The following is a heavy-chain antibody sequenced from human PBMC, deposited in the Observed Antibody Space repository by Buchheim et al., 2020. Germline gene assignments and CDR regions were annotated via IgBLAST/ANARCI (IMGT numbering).Heavy chain of an antibody. CDR1: GFTFSSYS. D-gene: IGHD3-16*01. Sequence: EVQLLESGGGLVQPGGSLRLSCAASGFTFSSYSMRWVRQAPGKGLEWVSSISDSGVSTSFADSVKGRFTISRDNSKNTLYLRMNSRGAEEKAGDNGGEAIRASDDWGQGTL. V-gene: IGHV3-23*01. J-gene: IGHJ4*02. CDR2: ISDSGVST. CDR3: GEAIRASDD.